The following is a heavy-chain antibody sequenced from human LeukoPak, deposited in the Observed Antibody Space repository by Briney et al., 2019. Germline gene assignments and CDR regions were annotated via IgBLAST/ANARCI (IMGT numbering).Heavy chain of an antibody. CDR2: INPNSGGT. V-gene: IGHV1-2*02. Sequence: GASVTVSCKASGYTFTDYYMHWVRQAPGQGLEWMGWINPNSGGTNYAQKFQGRVTMTRDTSISTAYMELRRLKSDDTAVYYCAREPVRTTEGLDPWGQGTLVTVSS. CDR1: GYTFTDYY. CDR3: AREPVRTTEGLDP. D-gene: IGHD1-7*01. J-gene: IGHJ5*02.